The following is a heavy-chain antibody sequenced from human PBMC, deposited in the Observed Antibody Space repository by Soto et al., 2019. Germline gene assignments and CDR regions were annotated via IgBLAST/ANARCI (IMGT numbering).Heavy chain of an antibody. Sequence: LRLSCAASGFTFSSYAMHWVRQAPGKGLEWVAVISYDGSNKYYADSVKGRFTISRDNSKNTLYLQMNSLRAEDTAVYYCAREGPAVGSTGGYGMDVWGQGTTVTVSS. V-gene: IGHV3-30-3*01. D-gene: IGHD6-13*01. CDR2: ISYDGSNK. CDR1: GFTFSSYA. J-gene: IGHJ6*02. CDR3: AREGPAVGSTGGYGMDV.